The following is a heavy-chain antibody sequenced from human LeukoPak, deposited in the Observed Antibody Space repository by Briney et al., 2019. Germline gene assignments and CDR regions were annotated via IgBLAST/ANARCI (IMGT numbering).Heavy chain of an antibody. V-gene: IGHV4-59*01. CDR2: IYYSGST. D-gene: IGHD3-22*01. J-gene: IGHJ5*01. Sequence: MSSETLSLTCTVSGGSISSYYWSWIRQPPGKGLEWIGYIYYSGSTNYNPSLKSRVTISVDTPKNQFSLKLSSVPAADPAVYYCATSWRHHDSSGYHDWFDSWGQGTLVTVSS. CDR1: GGSISSYY. CDR3: ATSWRHHDSSGYHDWFDS.